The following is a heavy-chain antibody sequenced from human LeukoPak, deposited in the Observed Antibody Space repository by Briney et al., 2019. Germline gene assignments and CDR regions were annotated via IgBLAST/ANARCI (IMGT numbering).Heavy chain of an antibody. V-gene: IGHV4-30-4*08. J-gene: IGHJ4*02. CDR3: ARAYDSSGYYIFDY. D-gene: IGHD3-22*01. Sequence: SETLSLTCTVSGGSISSCGYYWSWLRQHPGKGLVWIVYFYYSGNTYYNPSLKSRVTISVDTSKNQSSLKLSSVTAADTAVYYCARAYDSSGYYIFDYWGQGTLCTVSS. CDR1: GGSISSCGYY. CDR2: FYYSGNT.